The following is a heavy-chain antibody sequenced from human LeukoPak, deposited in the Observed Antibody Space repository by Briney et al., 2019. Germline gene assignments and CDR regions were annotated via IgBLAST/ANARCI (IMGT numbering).Heavy chain of an antibody. CDR2: IYHSGST. Sequence: TSETLSLTCAVSGGSISSGGYSWSWIRQPPGKGLEWIGYIYHSGSTYYNPSLKSRVTISVDRSKNQFSLKLSSVTAADTAVYYCARGCSSTSCAPYGMDVWGQGTTVTVSS. J-gene: IGHJ6*02. CDR1: GGSISSGGYS. V-gene: IGHV4-30-2*01. CDR3: ARGCSSTSCAPYGMDV. D-gene: IGHD2-2*01.